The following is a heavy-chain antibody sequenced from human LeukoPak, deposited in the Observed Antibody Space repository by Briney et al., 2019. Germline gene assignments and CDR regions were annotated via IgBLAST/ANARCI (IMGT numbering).Heavy chain of an antibody. CDR1: GFTFSFFG. J-gene: IGHJ4*02. D-gene: IGHD2-15*01. CDR3: ARYCSGGCYSGVDY. Sequence: GRSLRLSCAASGFTFSFFGMHWVRQAPGRGLECVALILYDEKYYADSVKGRFTITRDNSKNTLYLQMDSLRDEDTAVYYCARYCSGGCYSGVDYWGQGTLVTVPS. CDR2: ILYDEK. V-gene: IGHV3-33*05.